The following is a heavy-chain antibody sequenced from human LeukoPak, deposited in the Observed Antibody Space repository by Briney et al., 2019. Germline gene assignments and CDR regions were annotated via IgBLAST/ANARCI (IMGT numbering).Heavy chain of an antibody. J-gene: IGHJ3*02. CDR3: ARLDYGGNFGTSSPHAFDI. CDR2: TIPIFGTA. CDR1: GGTFSSYA. V-gene: IGHV1-69*05. D-gene: IGHD4-23*01. Sequence: GASVKVSCKASGGTFSSYAISWVRQAPGQGLEWMGGTIPIFGTANYAQKFQGRVTITTDESTSTAYMELSSLRSEDMAVYYCARLDYGGNFGTSSPHAFDIWGQGTMVTVSS.